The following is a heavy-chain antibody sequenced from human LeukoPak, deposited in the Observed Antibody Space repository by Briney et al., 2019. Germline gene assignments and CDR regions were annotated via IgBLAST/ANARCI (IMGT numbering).Heavy chain of an antibody. J-gene: IGHJ4*02. Sequence: PGGSLRLPCAASGFTFSSYALNWVRQAPGKGLEWVSAISGSGDNTYYADSVKGRFTISRDNSKNTLYLQMNSLRAEDTAIYYCAKGWVGTLNYWGQGTLVTVSS. CDR3: AKGWVGTLNY. V-gene: IGHV3-23*01. CDR2: ISGSGDNT. CDR1: GFTFSSYA. D-gene: IGHD4-23*01.